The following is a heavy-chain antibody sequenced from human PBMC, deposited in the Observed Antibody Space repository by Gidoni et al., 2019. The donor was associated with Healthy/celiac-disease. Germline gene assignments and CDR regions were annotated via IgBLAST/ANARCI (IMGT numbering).Heavy chain of an antibody. J-gene: IGHJ4*02. Sequence: EVQLVESGGGLVQPGGSLRLSCAASGFTFSSYSMNWVSQAPGKGLEWVSYISISSSTIYYADSVKGRFTISRDNAKNSLYLQMNSLRDEDTAVYYCARDLAAAGTPQHFDYWGQGTLVTVSS. D-gene: IGHD6-13*01. CDR2: ISISSSTI. V-gene: IGHV3-48*02. CDR3: ARDLAAAGTPQHFDY. CDR1: GFTFSSYS.